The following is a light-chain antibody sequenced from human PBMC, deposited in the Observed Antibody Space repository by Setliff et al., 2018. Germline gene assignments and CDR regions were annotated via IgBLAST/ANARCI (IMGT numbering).Light chain of an antibody. Sequence: QSALTQPASVSGSPGQSITISCTGTSSDVGSYDLVSWYQQHPGKAPKLMIYEVSKRPSGVSNRFSGSKSGNTASLTISGLQAEDAADYYCCSYAGSTTYVVFGGGTKATVL. CDR2: EVS. CDR3: CSYAGSTTYVV. J-gene: IGLJ2*01. CDR1: SSDVGSYDL. V-gene: IGLV2-23*02.